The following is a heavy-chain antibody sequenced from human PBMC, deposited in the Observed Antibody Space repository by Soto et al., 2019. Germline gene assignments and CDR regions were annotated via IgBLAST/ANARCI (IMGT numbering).Heavy chain of an antibody. J-gene: IGHJ4*02. Sequence: EVQLVVSGGGLVKPGGSLRLSCAASGFTFSNAWMSWVRQVPGKGLEWVGRIKSKTDGGTTDYAAPVKGRFTISRDDSKNTLYLQMNSLKTEDTAVYYCTTSDNYGGNSVFDYWGQGTLVTVSS. D-gene: IGHD4-17*01. CDR1: GFTFSNAW. CDR3: TTSDNYGGNSVFDY. V-gene: IGHV3-15*01. CDR2: IKSKTDGGTT.